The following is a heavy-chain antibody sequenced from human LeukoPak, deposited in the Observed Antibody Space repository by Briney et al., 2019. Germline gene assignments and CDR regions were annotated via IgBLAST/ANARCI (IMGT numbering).Heavy chain of an antibody. Sequence: PGGSLRLSCAASGFTFSSYAMHWVRQAPGKGLEWVAVISYDGSNKCCADSVKGRFTISRDNSKNTLYLQMNSLRAEDTAVYYCARDPGAFPYFFDYWGQGTLVTVSS. V-gene: IGHV3-30-3*01. D-gene: IGHD4/OR15-4a*01. CDR1: GFTFSSYA. J-gene: IGHJ4*02. CDR3: ARDPGAFPYFFDY. CDR2: ISYDGSNK.